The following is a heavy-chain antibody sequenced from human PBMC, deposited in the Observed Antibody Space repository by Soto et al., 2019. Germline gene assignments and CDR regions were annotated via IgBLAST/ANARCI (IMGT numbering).Heavy chain of an antibody. J-gene: IGHJ4*02. Sequence: QVQLVESGGGLVKPGGSLRLSCAASGFSFSDRYMNWVRQAPGKGLEWVSYIDPTGTNIHYADSVKGRFTISRDNARNSLYLQLNSLRVDDTAVYYCVTETQWYFDFWGQGALVTVSS. D-gene: IGHD2-8*01. CDR2: IDPTGTNI. V-gene: IGHV3-11*01. CDR3: VTETQWYFDF. CDR1: GFSFSDRY.